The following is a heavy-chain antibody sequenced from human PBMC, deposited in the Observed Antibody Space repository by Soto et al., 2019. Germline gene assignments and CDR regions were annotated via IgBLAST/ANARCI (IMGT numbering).Heavy chain of an antibody. CDR3: ARVSGDMVLGFDY. J-gene: IGHJ4*02. CDR1: GGSISSYY. Sequence: PSETLSLTCTVSGGSISSYYWSWIRQPPGKGLEWIGYIYYSGSTNYNPSLKSRVTISVDTSKNQFSLKLSSVTAADTAVYYCARVSGDMVLGFDYWGQGTLVTVSS. CDR2: IYYSGST. D-gene: IGHD3-10*01. V-gene: IGHV4-59*01.